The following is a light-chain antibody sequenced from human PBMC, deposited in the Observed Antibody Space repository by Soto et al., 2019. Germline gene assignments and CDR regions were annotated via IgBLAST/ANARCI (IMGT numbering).Light chain of an antibody. J-gene: IGKJ4*01. CDR2: DAS. V-gene: IGKV3-11*01. Sequence: EIVLTQSPGTLSLSPGERATLSCRASQSVSSYLAWYQQKPGQAPRLLIYDASNRATGIPARFSGSGSGADFTLTISSLEPEDFAVDYGQERSIWPLTFGGGTKVEIK. CDR1: QSVSSY. CDR3: QERSIWPLT.